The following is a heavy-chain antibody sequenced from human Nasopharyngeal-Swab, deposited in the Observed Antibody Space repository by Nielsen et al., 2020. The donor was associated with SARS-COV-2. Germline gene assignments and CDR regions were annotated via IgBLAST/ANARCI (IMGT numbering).Heavy chain of an antibody. CDR2: IIPIFGTA. J-gene: IGHJ4*02. CDR3: ARGGITIFGVVSNLDH. Sequence: WVRQAPGQGLEWMGGIIPIFGTANYAQKSQGRVTITADESTSTAYMELSSLRSEDTAVYYCARGGITIFGVVSNLDHWGQGTLVTVSS. V-gene: IGHV1-69*01. D-gene: IGHD3-3*01.